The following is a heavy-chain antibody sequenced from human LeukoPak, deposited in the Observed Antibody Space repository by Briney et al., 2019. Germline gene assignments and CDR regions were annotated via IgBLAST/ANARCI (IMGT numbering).Heavy chain of an antibody. Sequence: GGSLRLSCAASGITFSGSGMSWVRQAPGKGLEWVSTISGSGSNTHYADSVKGRFTISRDNSKNTLYLQMNSLRAEDTAVYYCARSPYGGYGSDYWGQGTLVTVSS. CDR1: GITFSGSG. J-gene: IGHJ4*02. CDR3: ARSPYGGYGSDY. D-gene: IGHD5-12*01. CDR2: ISGSGSNT. V-gene: IGHV3-23*01.